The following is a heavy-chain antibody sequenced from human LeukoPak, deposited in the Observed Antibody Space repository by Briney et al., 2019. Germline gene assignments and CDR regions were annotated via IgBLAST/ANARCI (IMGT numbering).Heavy chain of an antibody. CDR1: GYTFTNYA. J-gene: IGHJ4*02. D-gene: IGHD6-19*01. V-gene: IGHV1-18*01. CDR3: ARGGSGWSRDY. CDR2: ISAYNGNT. Sequence: ASVKVSCKASGYTFTNYAIGWVRQAPGQGLEWVGWISAYNGNTNYAQKFQGRVTMTTDSSTGTAYMELGSLTSDDTAVYYCARGGSGWSRDYWGQGTLVTVSS.